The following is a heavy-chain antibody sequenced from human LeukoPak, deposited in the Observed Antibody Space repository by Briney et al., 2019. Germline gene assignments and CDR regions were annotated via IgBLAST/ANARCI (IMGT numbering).Heavy chain of an antibody. CDR2: ILYSGST. D-gene: IGHD6-6*01. CDR3: AREDYSSSYYYGMDV. CDR1: GASIRGYH. Sequence: SETLSLTCTVSGASIRGYHWHWIRQPPGKVLEWIGYILYSGSTKYNPSLKSRVTMSVDTSKNHFSLKVNSVTAADTAVYYCAREDYSSSYYYGMDVWGQGTTVTVSS. J-gene: IGHJ6*02. V-gene: IGHV4-59*12.